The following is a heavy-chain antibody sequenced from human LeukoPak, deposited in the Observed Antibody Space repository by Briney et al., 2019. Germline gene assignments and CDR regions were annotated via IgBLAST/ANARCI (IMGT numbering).Heavy chain of an antibody. J-gene: IGHJ4*02. CDR2: IYYTGST. V-gene: IGHV4-59*01. CDR1: GGSISTYY. D-gene: IGHD6-13*01. CDR3: ARVPYSSSWYDDYYFDY. Sequence: PSETLSLTCTVSGGSISTYYWSWIRQPPGKGLEWIGYIYYTGSTNYNPSLKSRVTISVDTSKNQFSLKLSSVTAADTAVYYCARVPYSSSWYDDYYFDYWGQGTLVTVSS.